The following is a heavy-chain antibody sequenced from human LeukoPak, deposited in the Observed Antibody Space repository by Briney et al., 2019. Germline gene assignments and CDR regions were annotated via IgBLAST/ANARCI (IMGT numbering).Heavy chain of an antibody. CDR3: AREGAAAGMNY. J-gene: IGHJ4*02. CDR1: GGSTSSSNW. D-gene: IGHD6-13*01. Sequence: KTSETLSLTCAVSGGSTSSSNWWSWVRQPPGKGLEWIGEIYHSGSTNYNPSLKSRVTISVDKSENQFSLKLSSVTAADTAVYYCAREGAAAGMNYWGQGTLVTVSS. V-gene: IGHV4-4*02. CDR2: IYHSGST.